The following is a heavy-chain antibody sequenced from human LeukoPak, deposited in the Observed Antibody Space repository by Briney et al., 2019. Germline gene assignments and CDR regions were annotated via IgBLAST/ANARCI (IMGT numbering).Heavy chain of an antibody. V-gene: IGHV4-34*01. Sequence: SETLSLTCAVYGGSFSGYYWSWIRQPPGKGLEWIGEINHSGSTNYNPSLESRVTISVDTSKNQFSLRLSSVTAADTAVYYCARVTGYIVEDYFDYWGQGTLVTVSS. D-gene: IGHD3-22*01. CDR3: ARVTGYIVEDYFDY. J-gene: IGHJ4*02. CDR2: INHSGST. CDR1: GGSFSGYY.